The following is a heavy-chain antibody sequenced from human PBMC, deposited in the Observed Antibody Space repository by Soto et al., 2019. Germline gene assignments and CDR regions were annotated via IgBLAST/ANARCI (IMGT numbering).Heavy chain of an antibody. Sequence: SETLSLTCTVSGGSISSGGYYWSWIRQHPGKGLEWIGYIYYSGSTYYNPSLKSRVTISVDTSKNQFSLKLSSATAADTAVYYCARWATPTIFGVVSSFDPWGQGTLVTVSS. J-gene: IGHJ5*02. V-gene: IGHV4-31*03. CDR1: GGSISSGGYY. D-gene: IGHD3-3*01. CDR2: IYYSGST. CDR3: ARWATPTIFGVVSSFDP.